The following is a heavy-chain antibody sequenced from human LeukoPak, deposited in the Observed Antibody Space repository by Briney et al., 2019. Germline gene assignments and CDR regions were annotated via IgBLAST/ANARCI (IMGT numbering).Heavy chain of an antibody. J-gene: IGHJ6*03. CDR2: ISSSGSTI. D-gene: IGHD6-13*01. CDR1: GFTLSDYY. Sequence: GGSLRLSCAASGFTLSDYYMSWIRQAPGKGLEWVSYISSSGSTIYYADSVKGRFTISRDNAKNSLYLQMNSLRAEDTAVYYCSRVRQQLVRLLGRDTTYYYYYYMDVWGKGTTVTVSS. V-gene: IGHV3-11*04. CDR3: SRVRQQLVRLLGRDTTYYYYYYMDV.